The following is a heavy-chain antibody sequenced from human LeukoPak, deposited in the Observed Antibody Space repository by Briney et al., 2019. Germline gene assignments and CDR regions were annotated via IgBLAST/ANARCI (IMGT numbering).Heavy chain of an antibody. CDR3: AKDLDPPNYYGSGSSPWGYGMDV. CDR1: GFTFSSYG. Sequence: PGGSLRLSCAASGFTFSSYGMHWVRQAPGKGLEWVAVISYDGSNKYYADSVKGRFTISRDNSKNTLYLQMNSLRAEDTAVYYCAKDLDPPNYYGSGSSPWGYGMDVWGQGTTVTVSS. V-gene: IGHV3-30*18. D-gene: IGHD3-10*01. CDR2: ISYDGSNK. J-gene: IGHJ6*02.